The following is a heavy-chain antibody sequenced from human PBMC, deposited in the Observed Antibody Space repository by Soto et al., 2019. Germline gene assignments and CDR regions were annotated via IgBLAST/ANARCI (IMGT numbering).Heavy chain of an antibody. V-gene: IGHV1-46*01. CDR3: ARDPIRDGYNNGLDY. CDR2: INPIGGST. Sequence: ASVKVSCKASGYTFTAFYVHWVRQAPGQGLEWVGLINPIGGSTKYAQDFRGRLTLTRDTSTSTVYMVLSSLTSEDTAVYYCARDPIRDGYNNGLDYWGRGTLVTVSS. J-gene: IGHJ4*02. D-gene: IGHD5-12*01. CDR1: GYTFTAFY.